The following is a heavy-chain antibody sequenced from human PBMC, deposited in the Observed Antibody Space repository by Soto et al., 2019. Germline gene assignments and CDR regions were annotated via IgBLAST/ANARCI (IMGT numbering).Heavy chain of an antibody. V-gene: IGHV3-11*06. CDR1: GFTFSDYY. J-gene: IGHJ4*02. CDR2: ISGSSSYT. D-gene: IGHD3-9*01. CDR3: AREWANYDTLTGKLDF. Sequence: GGSLRLSCAASGFTFSDYYMSWLRQAPGKGREGVSYISGSSSYTTYADSVKGRFTISRDSAKISLYLQMHSLRAEDTAVYYCAREWANYDTLTGKLDFWGQGTLVTVSS.